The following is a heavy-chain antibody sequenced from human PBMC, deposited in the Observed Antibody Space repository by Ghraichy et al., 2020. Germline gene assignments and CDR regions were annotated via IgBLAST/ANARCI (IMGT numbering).Heavy chain of an antibody. Sequence: GGSLRLSCTASAFTFSNYWMSWVRQAPGKGLEWVANINQDGTQRYYVDSVKGRFTISRDNAKNSLYLQMNSLRAEDTAVYYCARESCSGRYSGPLPLEYWGQGTLATVSS. CDR3: ARESCSGRYSGPLPLEY. CDR2: INQDGTQR. V-gene: IGHV3-7*01. J-gene: IGHJ4*02. D-gene: IGHD1-26*01. CDR1: AFTFSNYW.